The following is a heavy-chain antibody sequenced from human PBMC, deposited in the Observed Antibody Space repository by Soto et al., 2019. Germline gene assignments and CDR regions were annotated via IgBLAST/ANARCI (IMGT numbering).Heavy chain of an antibody. CDR1: GGTFSSYA. Sequence: QVQLVQSGAEVKKPGSSVKVSCKASGGTFSSYAISWVRQAPGQGLEWMGGIIPIFGTANYAQKFQGRVTITADEYTSTAYMELSSLRSEDTAVYYCASYSTWGDYGPQPVQSLDYYGMDVWGQGTTVTVSS. CDR3: ASYSTWGDYGPQPVQSLDYYGMDV. V-gene: IGHV1-69*01. D-gene: IGHD4-17*01. J-gene: IGHJ6*02. CDR2: IIPIFGTA.